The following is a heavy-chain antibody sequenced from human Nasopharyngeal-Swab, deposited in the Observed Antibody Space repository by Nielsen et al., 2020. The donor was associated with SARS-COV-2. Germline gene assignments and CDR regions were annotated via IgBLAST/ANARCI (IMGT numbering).Heavy chain of an antibody. CDR2: IKSKTDGGTT. CDR3: ARDGSGYEYGYYFDY. Sequence: WIRQPPGKGLEWVGRIKSKTDGGTTDYAAPVKGRFTISRDDSKNTLYLQMNSLKTEDTAVYYCARDGSGYEYGYYFDYWGQGTLVTVSS. D-gene: IGHD5-12*01. J-gene: IGHJ4*02. V-gene: IGHV3-15*01.